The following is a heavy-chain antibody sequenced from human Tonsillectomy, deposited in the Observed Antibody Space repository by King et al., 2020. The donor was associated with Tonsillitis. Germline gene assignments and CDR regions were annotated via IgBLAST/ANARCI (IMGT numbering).Heavy chain of an antibody. CDR2: IYYSGST. D-gene: IGHD6-19*01. CDR3: ARVWAVAGEFDP. V-gene: IGHV4-59*01. CDR1: GGSISSYY. J-gene: IGHJ5*02. Sequence: QLQESGPGLVKPSETLSLTCTVSGGSISSYYWSWIRQPPGKGLEWIGYIYYSGSTNYNPSLKSRVTISVDTSKNQFSLKLSSVTAADTAVYYCARVWAVAGEFDPWGQGPLVTVSS.